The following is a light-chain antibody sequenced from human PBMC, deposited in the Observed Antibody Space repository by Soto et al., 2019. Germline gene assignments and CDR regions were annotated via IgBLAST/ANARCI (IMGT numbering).Light chain of an antibody. J-gene: IGKJ1*01. CDR2: GAS. Sequence: EIVLTQSPGTLSLSPGERATLSCRASQSVSSSYLACYQQKLGQAPVLLIYGASSRAAGIPDRFSGSGSGTDFTLTISRLEPEDFAVYYCQQYGSSPWTFGQGTKVEIK. CDR3: QQYGSSPWT. CDR1: QSVSSSY. V-gene: IGKV3-20*01.